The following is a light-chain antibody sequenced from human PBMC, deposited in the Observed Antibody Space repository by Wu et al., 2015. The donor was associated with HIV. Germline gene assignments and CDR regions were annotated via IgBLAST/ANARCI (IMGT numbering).Light chain of an antibody. CDR2: DVF. J-gene: IGKJ4*01. V-gene: IGKV1-33*01. Sequence: DIQVTQSPSSLSASLGDRVTITCQTSQDISEYLNWYQHKPGRAPKLLIYDVFHLETGVSSRFSGGGSGTNFTFTISSLQPEDFATYYCQHYSNIPPALTFGGRDQDRD. CDR3: QHYSNIPPALT. CDR1: QDISEY.